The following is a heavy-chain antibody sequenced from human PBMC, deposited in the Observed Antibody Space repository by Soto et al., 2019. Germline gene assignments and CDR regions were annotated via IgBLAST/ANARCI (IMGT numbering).Heavy chain of an antibody. Sequence: QVHLQESGPGVLKPSQTLSLTCTVSGGSINSHDHYWRWIRQHPGKGLEWAGHIYYRGTSSYNPYLQSRLTISLETSKNQFSLKLTSVTTADTAVYYCARDKGGEVLRGSGLDVWGHGTTVTVSS. D-gene: IGHD3-10*01. CDR2: IYYRGTS. CDR1: GGSINSHDHY. J-gene: IGHJ6*02. CDR3: ARDKGGEVLRGSGLDV. V-gene: IGHV4-31*03.